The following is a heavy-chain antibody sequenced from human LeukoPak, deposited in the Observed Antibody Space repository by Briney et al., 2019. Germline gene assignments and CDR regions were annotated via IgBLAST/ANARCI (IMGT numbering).Heavy chain of an antibody. CDR3: TKNALYYDILTGPLDY. Sequence: PGGSLRLSCAASGFTFRDYDMTWIRQAPGKGLEWVSYISSSDTTMYNADSVKGRFTISRDNAKNSLYLQMNSLRTEDTALYYCTKNALYYDILTGPLDYWGQGTLVTVSS. CDR1: GFTFRDYD. CDR2: ISSSDTTM. J-gene: IGHJ4*02. D-gene: IGHD3-9*01. V-gene: IGHV3-11*01.